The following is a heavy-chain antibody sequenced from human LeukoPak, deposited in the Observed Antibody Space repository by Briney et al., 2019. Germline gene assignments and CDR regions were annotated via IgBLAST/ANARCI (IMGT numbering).Heavy chain of an antibody. CDR2: IYYTGNT. CDR3: VRHQEGMVRGVLYYMDV. J-gene: IGHJ6*03. D-gene: IGHD3-10*01. V-gene: IGHV4-39*01. CDR1: GGSISSSSYF. Sequence: PSETLSLTCTVSGGSISSSSYFWGWIRQPPGKGLEWIGSIYYTGNTYYNPSLKSRVTISVDTSKNQFSLKLSSVTAAETAVYYCVRHQEGMVRGVLYYMDVWGTGTTVTISS.